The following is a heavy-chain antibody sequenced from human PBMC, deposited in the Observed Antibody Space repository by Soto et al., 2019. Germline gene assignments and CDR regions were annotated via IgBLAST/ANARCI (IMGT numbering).Heavy chain of an antibody. V-gene: IGHV4-31*03. CDR1: GGSISSGGYY. CDR3: ARAAHYSSPFRWFDP. D-gene: IGHD6-13*01. CDR2: IYYSGSA. J-gene: IGHJ5*02. Sequence: SETLSLTCTVSGGSISSGGYYWSWIRQHPGKGLEWIGYIYYSGSAYYNPSLKSRVTISVDTSKNQFSLKLSSVTAADTAVYYCARAAHYSSPFRWFDPWGQGTLVTVSS.